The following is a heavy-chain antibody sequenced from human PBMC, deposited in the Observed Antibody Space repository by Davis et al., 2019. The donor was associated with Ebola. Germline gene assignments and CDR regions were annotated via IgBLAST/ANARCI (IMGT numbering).Heavy chain of an antibody. CDR2: ISAYNGNT. CDR1: GYTFTSYG. Sequence: ASVKVFCKASGYTFTSYGISWVRQAPGQGLEWMGWISAYNGNTNYAQKLQGRVTMTTDTSTSTAYMELRSLRSDDTAVYYCARGRGGFWSGYLSWFDPWGQGTLVTVSS. J-gene: IGHJ5*02. CDR3: ARGRGGFWSGYLSWFDP. V-gene: IGHV1-18*04. D-gene: IGHD3-3*01.